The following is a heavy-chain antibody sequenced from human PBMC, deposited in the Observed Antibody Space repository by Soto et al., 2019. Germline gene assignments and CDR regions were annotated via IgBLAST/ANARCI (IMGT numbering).Heavy chain of an antibody. J-gene: IGHJ4*02. Sequence: LSLTCTVSGGSISYYYWGWIRQPPGKGLEWIGSIYYSGNTHYNPSLKSWVTISVDTSMNQFSLNLDSVTAVDSAVYYCVRGGYVHAFDYRGQGALVTVSS. CDR2: IYYSGNT. V-gene: IGHV4-59*01. D-gene: IGHD5-12*01. CDR1: GGSISYYY. CDR3: VRGGYVHAFDY.